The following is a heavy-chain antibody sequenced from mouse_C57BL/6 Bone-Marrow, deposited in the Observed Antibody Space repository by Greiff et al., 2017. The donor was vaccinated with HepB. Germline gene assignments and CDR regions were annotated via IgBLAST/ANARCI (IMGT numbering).Heavy chain of an antibody. CDR2: ISDGGSYT. D-gene: IGHD4-1*01. J-gene: IGHJ3*01. Sequence: EVHLVESGGGLVKPGGSLKLSCAASGFTFSSYAMSWVRQTPEKRLEWVATISDGGSYTYYPDNVKGRFTISRDNAKNNLYLQMSHLKSEDTAMYYCASPPNCAWFAYWGQGTLVTVTA. CDR3: ASPPNCAWFAY. V-gene: IGHV5-4*01. CDR1: GFTFSSYA.